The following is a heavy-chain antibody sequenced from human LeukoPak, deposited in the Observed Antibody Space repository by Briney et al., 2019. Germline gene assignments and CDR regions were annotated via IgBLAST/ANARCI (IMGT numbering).Heavy chain of an antibody. CDR1: GGTFSSYA. CDR3: ARENYDYVWGSYRSLYYFDY. CDR2: IIPIFGTA. Sequence: PVKVSCKASGGTFSSYAISWVRQAPGQGLEWMGGIIPIFGTANYAQKFQGRVTITADESTSTAYMELSSLRSEDTAVYYCARENYDYVWGSYRSLYYFDYWGQGTLVTVSS. D-gene: IGHD3-16*02. V-gene: IGHV1-69*13. J-gene: IGHJ4*02.